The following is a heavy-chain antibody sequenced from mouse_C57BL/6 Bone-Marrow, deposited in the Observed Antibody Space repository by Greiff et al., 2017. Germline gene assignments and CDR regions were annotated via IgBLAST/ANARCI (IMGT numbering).Heavy chain of an antibody. CDR1: GYTFPDYA. D-gene: IGHD3-3*01. CDR3: ARRDPAWCAY. V-gene: IGHV1-67*01. Sequence: QVQLQQSGPELVRPGVSVKISCKGSGYTFPDYAMHWVKQSHAKSLAWIGVISTSYGDASYNQKFKDKATLTVAKSSSTAYMDLARLTSEDSAFYYCARRDPAWCAYWGQGTLVTVSA. CDR2: ISTSYGDA. J-gene: IGHJ3*01.